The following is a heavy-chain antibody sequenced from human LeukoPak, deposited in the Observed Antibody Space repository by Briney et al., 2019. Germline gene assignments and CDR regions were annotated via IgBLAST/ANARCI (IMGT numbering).Heavy chain of an antibody. CDR2: IIPIFGTA. V-gene: IGHV1-69*13. D-gene: IGHD1-26*01. Sequence: ASVKVSCKASGYTFTSYYMHWVRQAPGQGLEWMGGIIPIFGTANYAQKFQGRVTITADESTSTAYMELSSLRSEDTAVYYCARDLLIVGATTRAFDIWGQGTMVTVSS. CDR1: GYTFTSYY. CDR3: ARDLLIVGATTRAFDI. J-gene: IGHJ3*02.